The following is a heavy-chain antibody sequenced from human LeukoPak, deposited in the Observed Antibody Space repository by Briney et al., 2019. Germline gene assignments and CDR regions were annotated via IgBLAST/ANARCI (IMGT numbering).Heavy chain of an antibody. CDR2: INSDGSST. CDR1: GFTFSSYW. D-gene: IGHD3-22*01. J-gene: IGHJ4*02. CDR3: ARVYYDSSGGDFDY. Sequence: GGSLRLSCAASGFTFSSYWMHWVRQAPGKGLVWVSRINSDGSSTSYADSVKGRFTISRDNAKNTLYLQMNSLRAEDTAVYYCARVYYDSSGGDFDYWGQGTLVTVSS. V-gene: IGHV3-74*01.